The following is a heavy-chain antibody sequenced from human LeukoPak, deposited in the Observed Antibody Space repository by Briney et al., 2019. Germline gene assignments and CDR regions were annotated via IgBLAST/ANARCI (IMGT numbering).Heavy chain of an antibody. Sequence: GGSLRLSCAASGFTFSSYAMNWVRQAPGKGLEWVSTISGSGGSTYYADSVKGRFTISRDNAKNSLYLQMNSLRAEDTAVYYCARATYGSGSYYNSLRYYYYMDVWGKGTTVTISS. CDR3: ARATYGSGSYYNSLRYYYYMDV. D-gene: IGHD3-10*01. CDR2: ISGSGGST. V-gene: IGHV3-23*01. J-gene: IGHJ6*03. CDR1: GFTFSSYA.